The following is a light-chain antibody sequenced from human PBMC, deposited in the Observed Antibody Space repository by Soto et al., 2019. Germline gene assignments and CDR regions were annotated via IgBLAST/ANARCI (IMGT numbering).Light chain of an antibody. V-gene: IGKV1-5*01. CDR3: QQYNSYPWT. J-gene: IGKJ1*01. CDR2: DAS. Sequence: IQXTQSPSTLSASVGDRVTITCRASQSISSWLAWYQQKPGKAPKLLIYDASSLESGVPSRFSGSGSGTEFTLTISSLQPDDFATYYCQQYNSYPWTFGQGTKVDIK. CDR1: QSISSW.